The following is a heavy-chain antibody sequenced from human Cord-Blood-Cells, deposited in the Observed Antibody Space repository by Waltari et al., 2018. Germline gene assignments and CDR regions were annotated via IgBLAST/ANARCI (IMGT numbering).Heavy chain of an antibody. CDR1: GGSVSSGSYY. CDR3: ARAGSSSWYYYYYYMDV. Sequence: QVQLQESGPGLVKPSETLSLTCTVSGGSVSSGSYYWSWIRQPPRKGLEWIGYIYYSGSTNYNPSLKSRVTISVDTSKNQFSLKLSSVTAADTAVYYCARAGSSSWYYYYYYMDVWGKGTTVTVSS. CDR2: IYYSGST. V-gene: IGHV4-61*01. D-gene: IGHD6-13*01. J-gene: IGHJ6*03.